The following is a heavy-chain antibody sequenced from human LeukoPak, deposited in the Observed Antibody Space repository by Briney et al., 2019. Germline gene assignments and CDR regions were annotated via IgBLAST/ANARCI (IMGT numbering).Heavy chain of an antibody. V-gene: IGHV1-2*02. CDR3: ARDLAPDAFDI. J-gene: IGHJ3*02. CDR2: INPYSGGT. Sequence: ASVKVSRKASGYTFTGQYLHWVRQAPGQGLEWMGGINPYSGGTNYAQKFQVRVTMTRDTSISTAYMELSRLRSDDTAVYYCARDLAPDAFDIWGQGTMVTVSS. CDR1: GYTFTGQY.